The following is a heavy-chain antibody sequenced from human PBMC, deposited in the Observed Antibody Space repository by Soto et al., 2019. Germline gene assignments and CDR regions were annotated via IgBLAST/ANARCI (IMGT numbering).Heavy chain of an antibody. V-gene: IGHV4-59*01. CDR1: GDSISNYY. CDR3: ARHLDPYFYGMDV. J-gene: IGHJ6*02. Sequence: SETLSLTCTVSGDSISNYYWGWIRQPPGKGLEWIGYMYYSGKTNYNPSLKSRVSTSVDTSKNLFSLKLNSVTAAHTAVYYCARHLDPYFYGMDVWGQGTTVTVSS. D-gene: IGHD1-1*01. CDR2: MYYSGKT.